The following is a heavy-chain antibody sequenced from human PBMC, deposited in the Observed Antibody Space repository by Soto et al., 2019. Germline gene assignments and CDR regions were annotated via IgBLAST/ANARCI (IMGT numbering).Heavy chain of an antibody. Sequence: GESLKISCQCSGYTFSNFWIAWVRQLPGKGLEYMCIIYPGDSETRYSPSFHGKVTISADRSIGTAYLQWSSLEASDSAFYLCARSTRSSPYFDYWGQGALVPVYS. CDR3: ARSTRSSPYFDY. CDR1: GYTFSNFW. D-gene: IGHD6-13*01. CDR2: IYPGDSET. J-gene: IGHJ4*02. V-gene: IGHV5-51*01.